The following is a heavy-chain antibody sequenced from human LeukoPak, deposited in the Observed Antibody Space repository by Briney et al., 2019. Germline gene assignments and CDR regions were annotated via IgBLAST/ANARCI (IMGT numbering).Heavy chain of an antibody. V-gene: IGHV3-48*01. Sequence: PGGSLRLSCAASGFTFSSYSMNWVRQVPGKGLEWISYITSISSRTHYADSVKGRFTISRDNAKNSLYLQMDSLRVEDTAVYYCTRDPHALDFWGQGTRVTVSS. J-gene: IGHJ1*01. D-gene: IGHD3-9*01. CDR3: TRDPHALDF. CDR2: ITSISSRT. CDR1: GFTFSSYS.